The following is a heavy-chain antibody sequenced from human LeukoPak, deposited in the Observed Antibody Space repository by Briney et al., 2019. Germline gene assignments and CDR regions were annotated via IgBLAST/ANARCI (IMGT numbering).Heavy chain of an antibody. D-gene: IGHD3-3*01. CDR1: GYSISSGYY. V-gene: IGHV4-38-2*02. CDR2: IYHSGST. J-gene: IGHJ4*02. Sequence: SETLSLTCTVSGYSISSGYYWGWIRQPPGKGLEWIGSIYHSGSTYYNPSLKSRVTISVDTSKNQFSLKLSSVTAADTAVYYCARERGYYDFWSGYSLFDYWGQGTLVTVSS. CDR3: ARERGYYDFWSGYSLFDY.